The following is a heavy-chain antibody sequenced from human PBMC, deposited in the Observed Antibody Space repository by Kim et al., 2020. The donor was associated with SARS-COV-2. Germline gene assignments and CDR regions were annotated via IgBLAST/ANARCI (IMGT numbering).Heavy chain of an antibody. D-gene: IGHD3-22*01. CDR1: GFTFSGYY. V-gene: IGHV3-11*05. Sequence: GGSLRLSCEASGFTFSGYYVAWIRQAPGKGLDWVSYISSTSCYRYYADSVKGRFTISRDNAKNSLYLQMNSLRAEDTAVYYCVRGRHNSRAPNYYTGRDLWGQGTTVTVSS. CDR3: VRGRHNSRAPNYYTGRDL. J-gene: IGHJ6*02. CDR2: ISSTSCYR.